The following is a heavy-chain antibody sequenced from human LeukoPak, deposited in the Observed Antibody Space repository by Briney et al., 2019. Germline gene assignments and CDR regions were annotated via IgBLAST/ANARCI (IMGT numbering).Heavy chain of an antibody. J-gene: IGHJ4*02. CDR1: GFTFSRYA. D-gene: IGHD1-26*01. V-gene: IGHV3-23*01. CDR3: AKDAFSGSYPDYHFDS. Sequence: GGSLRLSCGVSGFTFSRYAMSWVRQAPGKGLEWVSATSVSGASKYYADSVKGRFTISRDNSRNTLYLQMNSLRAEDTAVYYCAKDAFSGSYPDYHFDSWGQGTLVAVSS. CDR2: TSVSGASK.